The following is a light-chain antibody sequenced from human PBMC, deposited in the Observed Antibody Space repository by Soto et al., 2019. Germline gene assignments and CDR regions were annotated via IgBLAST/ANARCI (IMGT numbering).Light chain of an antibody. CDR1: QSVSSTY. Sequence: ESVLTQSPGTLSLSPGERATLSCRASQSVSSTYLAWYQQKPGQAPRLLIYGASNRATGIPDRFSGSGSGTDFTLTISSLEPEDFAVYYCQQRSNWPITFGQGTRLEIK. V-gene: IGKV3D-20*02. J-gene: IGKJ5*01. CDR3: QQRSNWPIT. CDR2: GAS.